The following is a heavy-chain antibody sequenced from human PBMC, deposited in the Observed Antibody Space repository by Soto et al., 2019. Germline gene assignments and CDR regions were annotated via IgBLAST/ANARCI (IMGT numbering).Heavy chain of an antibody. CDR2: IRSKANSYAT. CDR1: GFTFSVSA. Sequence: PGGSLRLSFAASGFTFSVSAMHWVRQASGTGLECVGGIRSKANSYATAYAASVKGRVTISRDDSKNTEYLQMNSLKAEDTAVYYCARKTGIIGVDVWGQGTTVTVSS. CDR3: ARKTGIIGVDV. V-gene: IGHV3-73*01. D-gene: IGHD3-16*01. J-gene: IGHJ6*02.